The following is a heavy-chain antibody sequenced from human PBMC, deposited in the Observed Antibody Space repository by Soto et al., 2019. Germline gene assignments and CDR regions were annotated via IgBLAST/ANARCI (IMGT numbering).Heavy chain of an antibody. CDR1: GFTFTRYS. V-gene: IGHV3-21*01. CDR3: ARESEDLTSNFDY. Sequence: GGSLRLSCAASGFTFTRYSMNWVRQAPGKGLEWVSSISSTTNYIYYADFMKGRFTVSRDNAKNSVYLEMNSLSAEDTAVYYCARESEDLTSNFDYWGQGTLVTVS. CDR2: ISSTTNYI. J-gene: IGHJ4*02.